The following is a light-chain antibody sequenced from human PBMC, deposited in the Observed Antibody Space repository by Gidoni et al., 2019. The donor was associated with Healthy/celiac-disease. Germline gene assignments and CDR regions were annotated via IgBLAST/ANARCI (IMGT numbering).Light chain of an antibody. CDR1: SLRSYY. V-gene: IGLV3-19*01. CDR2: GKN. CDR3: NSRDSSGNHLSV. J-gene: IGLJ2*01. Sequence: SSELTQDPAVSVALGQTVRITCQGDSLRSYYASWYQQKPGQAPVLVIYGKNNRPSGIPDRFSGPSSGNTASLTITGAQAEDEADYYCNSRDSSGNHLSVFGGGTKLTVL.